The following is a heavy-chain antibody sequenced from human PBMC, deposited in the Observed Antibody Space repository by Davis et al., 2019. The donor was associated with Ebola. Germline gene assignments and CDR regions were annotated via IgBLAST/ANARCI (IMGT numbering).Heavy chain of an antibody. Sequence: GESLKISCAASGFTFSDYPMNWVRQAPGKGLEWISHIRGDGAISYADSVKGRFTISRDNSKNTLYLQMNSLRAEDTAVYYCAKDYDSSGYYLLYYYYGMDVWGQGTTVTVSS. CDR3: AKDYDSSGYYLLYYYYGMDV. CDR2: IRGDGAI. V-gene: IGHV3-69-1*01. CDR1: GFTFSDYP. D-gene: IGHD3-22*01. J-gene: IGHJ6*02.